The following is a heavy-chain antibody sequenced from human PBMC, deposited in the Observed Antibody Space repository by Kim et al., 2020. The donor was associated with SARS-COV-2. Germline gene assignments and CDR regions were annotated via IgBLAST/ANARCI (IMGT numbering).Heavy chain of an antibody. Sequence: SETLSLTCTVSGGSISSSRYYWGWIRQPPGKGLEWIGSIYYSGSTYNNPSLKSRVTISADTSKNQFSLNLSSVTAADTSVYYCVRRRIPSSSWGSIDWY. D-gene: IGHD6-13*01. CDR2: IYYSGST. CDR1: GGSISSSRYY. CDR3: VRRRIPSSSWGSIDWY. V-gene: IGHV4-39*01. J-gene: IGHJ2*01.